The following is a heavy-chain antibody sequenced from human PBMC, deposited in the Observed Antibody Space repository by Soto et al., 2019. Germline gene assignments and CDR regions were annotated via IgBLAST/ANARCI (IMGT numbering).Heavy chain of an antibody. CDR2: IYPGDSDT. J-gene: IGHJ4*02. CDR1: GYSFTSYW. V-gene: IGHV5-51*01. Sequence: GESLKISCKGSGYSFTSYWIGWVRQMPGKGLEWMGIIYPGDSDTRYSPSFQGQVTISADKSISTAYLQWSSLKASDTATYYCARLAVGYDSSGYYIDHWGQGTLVTVSS. D-gene: IGHD3-22*01. CDR3: ARLAVGYDSSGYYIDH.